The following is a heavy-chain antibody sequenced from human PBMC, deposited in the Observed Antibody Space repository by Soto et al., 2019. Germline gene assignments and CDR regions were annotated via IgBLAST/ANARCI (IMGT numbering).Heavy chain of an antibody. J-gene: IGHJ4*02. CDR2: IWYDGSNK. CDR1: GFTFSSHG. D-gene: IGHD1-1*01. CDR3: ARWGNWKVADY. V-gene: IGHV3-33*01. Sequence: QVQLVESGGGVVQPGRSLRLSCAASGFTFSSHGMHWVRQGPGKGLEWVAVIWYDGSNKYYADSVKGRFTISRDNSKNMLYLEMNSLRVEDTAVYHCARWGNWKVADYWGQGTLVTVSS.